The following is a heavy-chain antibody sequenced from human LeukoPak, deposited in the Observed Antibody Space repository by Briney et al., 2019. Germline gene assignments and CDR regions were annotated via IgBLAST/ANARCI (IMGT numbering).Heavy chain of an antibody. CDR1: GFTFSSYG. D-gene: IGHD6-19*01. CDR2: IWYDGSNK. V-gene: IGHV3-33*01. Sequence: GGSLRLSCAASGFTFSSYGMHWVRQAPGKGLEWVAFIWYDGSNKYYADSVKGRFTISRDNSKNTLYLQMNSLRAEGTAVYYCARDRIAVAGCYFDCWGQGTLVTVSS. J-gene: IGHJ4*02. CDR3: ARDRIAVAGCYFDC.